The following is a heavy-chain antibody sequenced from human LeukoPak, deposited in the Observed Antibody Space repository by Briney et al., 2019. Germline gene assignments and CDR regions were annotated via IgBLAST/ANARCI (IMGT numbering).Heavy chain of an antibody. Sequence: ASVKVSCKASGGTFSSYAISWVRQAPGQGLEWMGGIIPIFGTANYAQKFQGRVTITADESTSTAYMELSSLRAEDTAVYYCAKDWMKGASDDAFDIWGQGTMVTVSS. CDR3: AKDWMKGASDDAFDI. J-gene: IGHJ3*02. CDR2: IIPIFGTA. CDR1: GGTFSSYA. V-gene: IGHV1-69*13. D-gene: IGHD2-2*03.